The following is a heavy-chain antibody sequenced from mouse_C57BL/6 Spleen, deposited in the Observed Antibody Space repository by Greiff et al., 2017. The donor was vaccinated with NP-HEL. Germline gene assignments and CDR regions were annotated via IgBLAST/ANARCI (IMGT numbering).Heavy chain of an antibody. V-gene: IGHV1-81*01. D-gene: IGHD3-2*02. CDR1: GYTFTSYG. Sequence: VQRVESGAELARPGASVKLSCKASGYTFTSYGISWVKQRTGQGLEWIGEIYPRSGNTYYNEKFKGKATLTADKSSSTAYMELRSLTSEDSAVYFCARGTAQAPFDYWGQGTTLTVSS. J-gene: IGHJ2*01. CDR3: ARGTAQAPFDY. CDR2: IYPRSGNT.